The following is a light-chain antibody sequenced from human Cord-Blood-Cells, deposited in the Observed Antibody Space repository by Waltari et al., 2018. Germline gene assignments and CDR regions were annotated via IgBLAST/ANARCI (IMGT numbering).Light chain of an antibody. Sequence: QSVLTQPPSVSGAPGPRVTIPCTGSSSTIGAGYDVHWYQQLPGTAPKLLIYGNSNRPSGVPDRFSGSKSGTSASLAITGLQAEDEADYYCQSYDSSLSGVVFGGGTKLTVL. J-gene: IGLJ2*01. CDR3: QSYDSSLSGVV. V-gene: IGLV1-40*01. CDR2: GNS. CDR1: SSTIGAGYD.